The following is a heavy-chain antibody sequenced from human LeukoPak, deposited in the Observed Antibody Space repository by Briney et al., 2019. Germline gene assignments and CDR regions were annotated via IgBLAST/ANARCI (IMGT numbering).Heavy chain of an antibody. D-gene: IGHD3-22*01. Sequence: YVDSAKGRFPISRDNAKNSLYLQIHSLRAEDTAVYYCASYYYDSSGYPHAFDIWGQGTMVTVSS. V-gene: IGHV3-7*03. CDR3: ASYYYDSSGYPHAFDI. J-gene: IGHJ3*02.